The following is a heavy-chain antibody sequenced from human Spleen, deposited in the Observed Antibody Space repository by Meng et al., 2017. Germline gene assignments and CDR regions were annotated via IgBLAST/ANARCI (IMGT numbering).Heavy chain of an antibody. CDR1: GGSFSDYY. D-gene: IGHD4-11*01. J-gene: IGHJ4*02. Sequence: HVPLHQRGAGLLTPSDTLSLTCVVSGGSFSDYYWSWIRQPPGKGLEWIGEINHSGSTNYNPSLESRATISVDTSQNNLSLKLSSVTAADSAVYYCARGPTTMAHDFDYWGQGTLVTVSS. CDR3: ARGPTTMAHDFDY. CDR2: INHSGST. V-gene: IGHV4-34*01.